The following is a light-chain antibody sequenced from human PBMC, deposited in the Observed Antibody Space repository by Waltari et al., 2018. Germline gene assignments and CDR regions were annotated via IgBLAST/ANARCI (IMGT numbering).Light chain of an antibody. V-gene: IGKV2D-29*01. J-gene: IGKJ5*01. Sequence: DIVMTQTPLPLSVTPGQPASISCKSSQSLLHSDGKTYLYWNLQKPGQPPQVLIYEVSNRYTGEPHRISGSVSETDFTLKISRVEAVDVGVYYCMQSVQLPLTFGQGTRLEI. CDR3: MQSVQLPLT. CDR2: EVS. CDR1: QSLLHSDGKTY.